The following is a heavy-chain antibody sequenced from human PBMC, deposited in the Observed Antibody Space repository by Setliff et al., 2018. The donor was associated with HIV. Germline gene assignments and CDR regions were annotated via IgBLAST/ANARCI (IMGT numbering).Heavy chain of an antibody. Sequence: PSETLSLTCTVSGAPLSSYYLNWIRQPPGKGLEWIGYIFYSGTTNYNPSLKSRVTMSVDASRTQFSLRLTSVTSADTAVYYCAGAIAVALIDYWGQGTLVTVSS. D-gene: IGHD6-19*01. CDR3: AGAIAVALIDY. CDR2: IFYSGTT. J-gene: IGHJ4*02. CDR1: GAPLSSYY. V-gene: IGHV4-59*01.